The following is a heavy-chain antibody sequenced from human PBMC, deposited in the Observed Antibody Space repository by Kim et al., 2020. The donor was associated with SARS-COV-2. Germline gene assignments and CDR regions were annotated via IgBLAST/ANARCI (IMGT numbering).Heavy chain of an antibody. CDR2: IYHSGST. CDR3: ARGDQFDAFDI. J-gene: IGHJ3*02. Sequence: SETLSLTCAVSGGSISSGGYSWSWIRQPPGKGLEWIGYIYHSGSTYYNPSLKSRVTISVDRSKNQFSLKLSSVTAADTAVYYCARGDQFDAFDIWGQGTMVTVSS. V-gene: IGHV4-30-2*01. CDR1: GGSISSGGYS. D-gene: IGHD2-2*01.